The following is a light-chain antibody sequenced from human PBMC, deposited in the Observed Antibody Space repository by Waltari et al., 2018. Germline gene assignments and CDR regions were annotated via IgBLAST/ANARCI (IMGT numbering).Light chain of an antibody. Sequence: QSALTQPASVSGSPGQSITISCTGTTSDLGGYNYVSWYQQHPGKAPKPMIYDVRGRPSGVSNRFSGSKSGNTASLTISGLQAEDEADYYCSSFTSSSTWVFGGGTKLTVL. CDR3: SSFTSSSTWV. CDR1: TSDLGGYNY. CDR2: DVR. J-gene: IGLJ3*02. V-gene: IGLV2-14*01.